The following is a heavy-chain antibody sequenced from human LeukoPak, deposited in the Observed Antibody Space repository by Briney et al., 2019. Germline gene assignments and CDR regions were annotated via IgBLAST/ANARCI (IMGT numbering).Heavy chain of an antibody. J-gene: IGHJ6*02. CDR1: GGTFSSYA. CDR2: IIPILGIA. CDR3: ARKDNWNPYSFGGYYGMDV. V-gene: IGHV1-69*04. Sequence: AASVKVSCKASGGTFSSYAISWVRQAPGQGLEWMGRIIPILGIANYAQKFQGRVTITADKSTSTAYMELSSLRSEDTAVYYCARKDNWNPYSFGGYYGMDVWGQGTTVTVSS. D-gene: IGHD1-1*01.